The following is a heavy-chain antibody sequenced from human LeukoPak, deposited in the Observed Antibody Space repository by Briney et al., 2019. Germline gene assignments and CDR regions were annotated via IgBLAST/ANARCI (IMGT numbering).Heavy chain of an antibody. J-gene: IGHJ4*02. D-gene: IGHD3-10*01. CDR2: ITGSGDGT. CDR1: GFTFSSYA. Sequence: AGSLRLSCAASGFTFSSYAMMWVRQAPGKRLEWISSITGSGDGTYYADSVRGRFAISRDNSDNTLYLQVNSLRAEDTAVYFCVKGFVHPTYYFDYWGQGTLVTVSS. CDR3: VKGFVHPTYYFDY. V-gene: IGHV3-23*01.